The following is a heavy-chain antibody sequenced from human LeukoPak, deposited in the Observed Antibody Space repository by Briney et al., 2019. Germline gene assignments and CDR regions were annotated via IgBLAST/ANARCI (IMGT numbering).Heavy chain of an antibody. CDR3: ARVAVPSTWWFDP. V-gene: IGHV3-23*01. D-gene: IGHD6-19*01. CDR2: ISGSGGNT. CDR1: GFTFSSYA. Sequence: GGSLRLSCAASGFTFSSYAMNWVRQAPGKGLDGVSSISGSGGNTNYAGSVKGRFTISRDNSKNTLDLQMNSLRAEDTAVYYCARVAVPSTWWFDPWGQGTQVTVSS. J-gene: IGHJ5*02.